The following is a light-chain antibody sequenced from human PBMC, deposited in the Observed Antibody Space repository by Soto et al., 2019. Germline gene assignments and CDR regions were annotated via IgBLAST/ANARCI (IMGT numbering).Light chain of an antibody. CDR3: QHYNNRPFT. J-gene: IGKJ2*01. CDR1: QSGSSN. CDR2: GAS. Sequence: EIVMTQSPATLSVSPGERATLSCRASQSGSSNLAWYQQKPGQAPTLLIFGASARATGIPARFSGSGSGTEFTLTISSLQSEDFAVYYCQHYNNRPFTFGQGTKLEIK. V-gene: IGKV3-15*01.